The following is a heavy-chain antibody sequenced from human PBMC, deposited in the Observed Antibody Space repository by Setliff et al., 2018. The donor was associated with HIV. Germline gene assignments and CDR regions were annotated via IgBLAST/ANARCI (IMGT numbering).Heavy chain of an antibody. D-gene: IGHD1-26*01. CDR2: IKQDGSET. CDR1: GGSFSGYY. J-gene: IGHJ4*02. CDR3: ASTTDY. Sequence: ETLSLTCAVYGGSFSGYYWCWVRQAPGKGLEWVANIKQDGSETCYVDSAKGRFPISRDNAKNSLYLQMNSLRAEDTAVYYCASTTDYWGQGTLVTVSS. V-gene: IGHV3-7*01.